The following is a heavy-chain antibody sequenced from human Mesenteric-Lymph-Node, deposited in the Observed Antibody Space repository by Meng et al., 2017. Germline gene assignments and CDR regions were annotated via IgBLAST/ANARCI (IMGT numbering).Heavy chain of an antibody. J-gene: IGHJ6*02. Sequence: SVKVSCKASGGTFSSYAISWVRQAPGQGLEWMGGIIPIFGTANYAQKFQGRVTITADKSTSTAYMELSSLRSEDTAVYYCATDSYQSYYYYGMDVWGQGTTVTVSS. CDR3: ATDSYQSYYYYGMDV. D-gene: IGHD2-2*01. CDR1: GGTFSSYA. CDR2: IIPIFGTA. V-gene: IGHV1-69*06.